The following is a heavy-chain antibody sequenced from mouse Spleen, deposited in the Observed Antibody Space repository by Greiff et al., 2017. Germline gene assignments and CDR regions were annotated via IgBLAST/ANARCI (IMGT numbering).Heavy chain of an antibody. J-gene: IGHJ2*01. CDR3: ARGRDYGYFDY. V-gene: IGHV1-59*01. D-gene: IGHD1-1*01. Sequence: VQLQQSGAELVRPGTSVKLSCKASGYTFTSYWMHWVKQRPGQGLEWIGVIDPSDSYTNYNQKFKGKATLTVDTSSSTAYMQLSSLTSEDSAVYYCARGRDYGYFDYWGQGTTLTVSS. CDR1: GYTFTSYW. CDR2: IDPSDSYT.